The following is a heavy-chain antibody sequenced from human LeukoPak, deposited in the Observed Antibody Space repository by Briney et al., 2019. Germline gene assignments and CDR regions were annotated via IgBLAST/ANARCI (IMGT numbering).Heavy chain of an antibody. Sequence: PSETLSLTCTVSGGSISSGGYYWGWIRQPPGKGLEWIGSIYYSGSTYYNPSLKSRVTISVDTSKNQFSLKLSSVTAADTAVYYCARDEDGVAAAGIAWGQGTLVTVSS. V-gene: IGHV4-39*07. D-gene: IGHD6-13*01. CDR2: IYYSGST. J-gene: IGHJ4*02. CDR3: ARDEDGVAAAGIA. CDR1: GGSISSGGYY.